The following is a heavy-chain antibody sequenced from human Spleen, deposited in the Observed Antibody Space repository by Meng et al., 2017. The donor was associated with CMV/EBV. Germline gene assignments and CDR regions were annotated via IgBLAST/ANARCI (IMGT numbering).Heavy chain of an antibody. CDR1: GFTFSTYT. D-gene: IGHD5-12*01. V-gene: IGHV3-48*04. CDR3: ARCRGSRYSGYDWQLDY. CDR2: ITSSSSTT. Sequence: GESLKISCAASGFTFSTYTFNWVRQAPGKGLEWVSYITSSSSTTYYADSVKGRFTISRDNAKNTLYLQMNSLRAEDTAVYYCARCRGSRYSGYDWQLDYWGQGTLVTVSS. J-gene: IGHJ4*02.